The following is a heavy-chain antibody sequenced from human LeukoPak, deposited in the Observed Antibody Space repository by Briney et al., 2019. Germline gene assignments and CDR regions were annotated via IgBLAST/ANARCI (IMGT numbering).Heavy chain of an antibody. CDR3: ARGGSTYGFFDY. V-gene: IGHV3-53*01. Sequence: GGSLRLSCAASGFIVSSNYMNWVRQAPGKGLEWVSVIYRGGSTYYTDSVKGRFTISRDHSKNTLYLQMNDLRVEDTAVYYCARGGSTYGFFDYWGQGTLVTVSS. J-gene: IGHJ4*02. CDR2: IYRGGST. CDR1: GFIVSSNY. D-gene: IGHD3-10*01.